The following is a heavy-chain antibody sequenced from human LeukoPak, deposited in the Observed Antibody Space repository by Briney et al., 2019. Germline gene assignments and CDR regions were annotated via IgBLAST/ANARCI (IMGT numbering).Heavy chain of an antibody. CDR3: ARSLHYYDSSGYYDPFDY. D-gene: IGHD3-22*01. CDR1: GFTFSSYS. Sequence: PGGSLRLSCAASGFTFSSYSMNWVRQAPGKGLEWVSFISSSSSYIYHADSVKGRFTISRDNAKNSLYLQMNSLRAEDTAVYYCARSLHYYDSSGYYDPFDYWGQGTLVTVSS. J-gene: IGHJ4*02. V-gene: IGHV3-21*01. CDR2: ISSSSSYI.